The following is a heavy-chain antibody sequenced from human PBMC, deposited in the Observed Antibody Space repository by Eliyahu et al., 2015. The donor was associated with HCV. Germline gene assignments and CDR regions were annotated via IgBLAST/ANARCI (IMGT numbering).Heavy chain of an antibody. V-gene: IGHV3-33*01. J-gene: IGHJ4*02. CDR1: GFXFSSXG. CDR3: ARDQCSGGSCYWGLFDY. D-gene: IGHD2-15*01. CDR2: IWYDGSNK. Sequence: QVQLVXSGGGVVQPGRSLRLSXAASGFXFSSXGMHWVRQAPGKGXEWVAVIWYDGSNKYYADSVKGRFTISRDNSKNTLYLQMNSLRAEDTAVYYCARDQCSGGSCYWGLFDYWGQGTLVTVSS.